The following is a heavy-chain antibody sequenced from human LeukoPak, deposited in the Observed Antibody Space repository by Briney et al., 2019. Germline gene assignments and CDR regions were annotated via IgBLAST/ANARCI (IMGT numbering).Heavy chain of an antibody. V-gene: IGHV3-48*01. CDR3: ARDLSQNSPFQH. D-gene: IGHD1-7*01. CDR2: ISSSSTI. J-gene: IGHJ1*01. CDR1: GFTFSSYS. Sequence: GGSLRLSCAASGFTFSSYSMNWVRQAPGKGLEWVSYISSSSTIYYADSVKGRFTISRDNAKNSLYLQMNSLRAEDTAVYYCARDLSQNSPFQHWGQGTLVTVSS.